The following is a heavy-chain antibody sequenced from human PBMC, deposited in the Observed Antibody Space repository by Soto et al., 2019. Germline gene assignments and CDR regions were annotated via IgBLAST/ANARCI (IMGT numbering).Heavy chain of an antibody. J-gene: IGHJ6*02. Sequence: QVQLVQSGGEVKKPGASVKVSCKTSGYSFTTYGISWVRQAPGQGLAWMGWISAYNGNTNYAQKLQGRVTMTTDTSKSTAYMELRSLRSDDTAVYYCAREGPAPYYYSGMDVWGQGSTVTVSS. CDR2: ISAYNGNT. CDR1: GYSFTTYG. V-gene: IGHV1-18*01. CDR3: AREGPAPYYYSGMDV.